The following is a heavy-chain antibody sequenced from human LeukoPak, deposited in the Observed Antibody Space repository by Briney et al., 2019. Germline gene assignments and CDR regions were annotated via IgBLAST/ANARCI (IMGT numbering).Heavy chain of an antibody. CDR3: ARARAYYYDSSGYYYPESFDY. Sequence: PSETLSLTCTVSGGSISSYYWSWIRQPPGKGLEWIGYIYYSGSTNYNPSLKSRVTISVDTSKNQFSLKLSSVTAADTAVYYCARARAYYYDSSGYYYPESFDYWGQGTLVTVSS. J-gene: IGHJ4*02. CDR2: IYYSGST. CDR1: GGSISSYY. V-gene: IGHV4-59*01. D-gene: IGHD3-22*01.